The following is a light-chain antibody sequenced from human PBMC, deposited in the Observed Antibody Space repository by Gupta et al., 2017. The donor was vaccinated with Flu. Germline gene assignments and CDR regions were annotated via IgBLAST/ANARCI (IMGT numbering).Light chain of an antibody. V-gene: IGKV3-11*01. CDR3: QHRA. Sequence: EIVLTQSPATLSLSPGERATLSCRASQSVSSYLAWYQQKPGQAPRLLIYDASNGATGIPARFSGSGSGTDFTLTISSLEPEDFAVYYCQHRAFGQGTKVEIK. CDR1: QSVSSY. J-gene: IGKJ1*01. CDR2: DAS.